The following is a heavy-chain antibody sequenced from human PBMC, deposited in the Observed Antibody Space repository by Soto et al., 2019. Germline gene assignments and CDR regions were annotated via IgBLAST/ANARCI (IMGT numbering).Heavy chain of an antibody. Sequence: PGGSLRLSCAASGFTFSSYFMHWVRQAPGKGLEWVAVISYDGSNKYYADSVKGRFTISRDNSKNTLYLQMNSLRAEDTAVYYCAKEDTAMAPWYYYYGMDVWGQGTTVTVSS. D-gene: IGHD5-18*01. J-gene: IGHJ6*02. CDR2: ISYDGSNK. CDR1: GFTFSSYF. CDR3: AKEDTAMAPWYYYYGMDV. V-gene: IGHV3-30*18.